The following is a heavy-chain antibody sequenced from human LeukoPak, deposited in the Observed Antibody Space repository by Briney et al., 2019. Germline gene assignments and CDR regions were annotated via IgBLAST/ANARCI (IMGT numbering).Heavy chain of an antibody. D-gene: IGHD3-10*01. CDR2: ISYDGSNK. V-gene: IGHV3-30*04. CDR1: GFTFSKYG. J-gene: IGHJ3*02. Sequence: GSLRLSFAASGFTFSKYGIHLVRQAPGKGLEGVAVISYDGSNKYYADSVKGRFTISRDNSKNTLYLQMNSLRAEDTAVYYCARDSRELTLDAFDIWGQGTMVTVSS. CDR3: ARDSRELTLDAFDI.